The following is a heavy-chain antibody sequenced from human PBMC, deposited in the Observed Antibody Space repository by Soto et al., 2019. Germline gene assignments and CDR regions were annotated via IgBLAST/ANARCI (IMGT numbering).Heavy chain of an antibody. CDR1: GYKFGSAW. CDR3: ARQLSHICDS. Sequence: PGESLKSSCKGVGYKFGSAWIGWVRQMPGKGLEWMGIIKPGTSDIRYSPSCRGHVTISADEAVSTAYLQWSSLKASDTAMYYCARQLSHICDSWGQGT. D-gene: IGHD3-3*02. CDR2: IKPGTSDI. V-gene: IGHV5-51*01. J-gene: IGHJ4*02.